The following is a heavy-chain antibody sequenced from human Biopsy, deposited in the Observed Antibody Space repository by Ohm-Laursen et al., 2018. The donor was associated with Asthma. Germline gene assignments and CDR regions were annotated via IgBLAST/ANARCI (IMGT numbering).Heavy chain of an antibody. D-gene: IGHD5-18*01. CDR2: GGSYYDGGLK. V-gene: IGHV3-30-3*01. CDR3: ARDLADRTMVGDHDFYAMDV. CDR1: GFTFRSYA. J-gene: IGHJ6*02. Sequence: SLRLSCSASGFTFRSYAMHWVRQAPGKGLEWVAVGGSYYDGGLKYYADSVNGRFTISRDNSKNTLSLQMNSLRLDDTAVYYCARDLADRTMVGDHDFYAMDVWGQGTTVTFSS.